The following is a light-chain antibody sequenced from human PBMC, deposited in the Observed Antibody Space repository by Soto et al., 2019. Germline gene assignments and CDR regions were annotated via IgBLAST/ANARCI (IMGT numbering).Light chain of an antibody. V-gene: IGLV2-8*01. CDR3: SSYAGSKNLV. J-gene: IGLJ2*01. CDR2: EVS. CDR1: SSDVGGYYS. Sequence: QSVLTQPPSASGSPGQSVTISCTGTSSDVGGYYSVSWYQQHPGKAPKLIIYEVSKRPSGVPDRFSASKSDNTASLTVSGLQAEDEADYYCSSYAGSKNLVFGGGTKLPVL.